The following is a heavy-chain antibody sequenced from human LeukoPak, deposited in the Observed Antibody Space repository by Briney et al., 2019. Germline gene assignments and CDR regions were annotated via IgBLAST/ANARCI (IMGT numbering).Heavy chain of an antibody. CDR2: IWYDGSNK. CDR1: GFTFSSYG. Sequence: GRSLRLSCAASGFTFSSYGMHWVRQAPGKGLEWAAAIWYDGSNKYYADSAKGRFTISRDNAKNSLYLQTSSLRAEDTAVYYCARVQLSLNYYDSSGYYYSLEFWGQGTLVTVSS. J-gene: IGHJ4*02. D-gene: IGHD3-22*01. V-gene: IGHV3-33*01. CDR3: ARVQLSLNYYDSSGYYYSLEF.